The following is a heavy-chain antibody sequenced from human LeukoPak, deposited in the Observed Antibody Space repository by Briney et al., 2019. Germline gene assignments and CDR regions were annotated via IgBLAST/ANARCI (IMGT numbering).Heavy chain of an antibody. D-gene: IGHD3-3*01. CDR3: AKDGWSGYSYYFDY. J-gene: IGHJ4*02. Sequence: PGGSLRLSCAASGLTFSSYGMHWVRQAPGKGLEWVAVISYDGSNKYYADSVKGRFTISRDNSKNTLYLQMNSLRAEDTAVYYCAKDGWSGYSYYFDYWGQGTLVTVSS. CDR2: ISYDGSNK. V-gene: IGHV3-30*18. CDR1: GLTFSSYG.